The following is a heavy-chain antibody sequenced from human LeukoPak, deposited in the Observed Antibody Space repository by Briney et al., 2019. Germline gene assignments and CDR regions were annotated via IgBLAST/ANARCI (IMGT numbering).Heavy chain of an antibody. V-gene: IGHV4-59*01. CDR1: GGSISGYY. CDR3: ARSSGAYRSFDY. D-gene: IGHD1-26*01. Sequence: KPSETLSLTCTVSGGSISGYYWSWIRQPPGKGLEWIGYIYYSGTTDYNPSLKSRVTISVDTSNNQFSLKVSSVTAADTAVYYCARSSGAYRSFDYWGQGTLVPVSS. CDR2: IYYSGTT. J-gene: IGHJ4*02.